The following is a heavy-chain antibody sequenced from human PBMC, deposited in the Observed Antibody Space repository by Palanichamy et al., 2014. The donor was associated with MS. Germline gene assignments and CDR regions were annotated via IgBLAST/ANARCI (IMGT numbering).Heavy chain of an antibody. J-gene: IGHJ6*02. CDR1: GFTVSSNY. D-gene: IGHD3-10*01. CDR2: IYSGGST. Sequence: EVQLVESGGGLVQPGGSLRLSCAASGFTVSSNYMSWVRQAPGKGLEWVSVIYSGGSTYYADSVKGRFTISRDNSKNTLYLQMNSLRAEDTAVYYCARGESSIFPLYYYGMDVWGQGTTVTVSS. CDR3: ARGESSIFPLYYYGMDV. V-gene: IGHV3-66*01.